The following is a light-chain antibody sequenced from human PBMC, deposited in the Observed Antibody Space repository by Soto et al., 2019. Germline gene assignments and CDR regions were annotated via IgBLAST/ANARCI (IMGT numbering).Light chain of an antibody. Sequence: EILLTQSPGTLSLSPGERATLSCRASQTVSSSYLAGYQQKPGQAPRLLIYGASSRATGIPGRFSGSGSGTEFTFTISRLEAEDFAVYYCQQYSSSPPGYTFGQGTKLEIK. CDR1: QTVSSSY. J-gene: IGKJ2*01. CDR3: QQYSSSPPGYT. CDR2: GAS. V-gene: IGKV3-20*01.